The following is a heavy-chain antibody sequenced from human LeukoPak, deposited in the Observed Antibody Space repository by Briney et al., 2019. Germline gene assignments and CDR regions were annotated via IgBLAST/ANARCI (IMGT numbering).Heavy chain of an antibody. CDR3: ASWLRGILLFDY. CDR1: GGSISNGDYY. D-gene: IGHD3-9*01. J-gene: IGHJ4*02. Sequence: SETLSLTCTVSGGSISNGDYYWSWIRQSPGKGLEWIGYIYYSGSTYYNPSLKSRLTISVDTSKKQFSLKLSSLTAADTAVYYCASWLRGILLFDYWGQGALVTVSS. CDR2: IYYSGST. V-gene: IGHV4-30-4*01.